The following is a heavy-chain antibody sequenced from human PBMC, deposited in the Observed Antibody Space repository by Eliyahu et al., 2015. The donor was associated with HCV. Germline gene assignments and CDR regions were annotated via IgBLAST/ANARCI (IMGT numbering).Heavy chain of an antibody. CDR2: ISSSNSYI. D-gene: IGHD6-19*01. J-gene: IGHJ4*02. CDR3: TRDSFLSYSSGPYHFDY. Sequence: EVQLVESGGGLVNPGGSLRLXCAXSGXTXXXXSMNWVRQAPGKGLEWVSSISSSNSYIYYADSVKGRFTISRDNAKNSLFLEMNSLRVEDTAVYYCTRDSFLSYSSGPYHFDYWGQGTLVTVSS. CDR1: GXTXXXXS. V-gene: IGHV3-21*01.